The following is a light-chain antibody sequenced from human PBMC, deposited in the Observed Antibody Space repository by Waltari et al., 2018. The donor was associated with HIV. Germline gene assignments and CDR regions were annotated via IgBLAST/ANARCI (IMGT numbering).Light chain of an antibody. CDR2: RKN. CDR1: SSNIGRNY. Sequence: QSVLTQPPSASGTPGQRVTISCSGSSSNIGRNYVYWHQQLPGTAPKLLIYRKNQRPSGVPDRFSGSKPGTSASLAINGLRSEDEADYYCAAWNDSLSGYVFGTGTKVTV. V-gene: IGLV1-47*01. J-gene: IGLJ1*01. CDR3: AAWNDSLSGYV.